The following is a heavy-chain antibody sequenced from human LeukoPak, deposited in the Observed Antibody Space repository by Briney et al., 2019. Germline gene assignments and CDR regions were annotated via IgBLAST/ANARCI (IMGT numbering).Heavy chain of an antibody. CDR2: IYYSGST. Sequence: SETLSLTCTVSGGSISSSYYYWGWIRQHPGKGLEWIGYIYYSGSTYYNPSLKSRVTISVDTSKNQFSLKLSSVTAADTAVYYCARARLRWFDPWGQGTLVTVSS. CDR3: ARARLRWFDP. D-gene: IGHD3-16*01. V-gene: IGHV4-39*07. J-gene: IGHJ5*02. CDR1: GGSISSSYYY.